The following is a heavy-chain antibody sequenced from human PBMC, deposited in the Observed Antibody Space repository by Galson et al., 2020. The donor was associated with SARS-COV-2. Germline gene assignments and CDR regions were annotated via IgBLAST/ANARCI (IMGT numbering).Heavy chain of an antibody. J-gene: IGHJ6*02. CDR1: GASIRSGCYH. D-gene: IGHD3-3*01. CDR3: ARGEFFEFNYYGMDV. Sequence: SETLSLTCTVSGASIRSGCYHWSWIRQPAGKGLESIGRIYTSGNTNYNPSLKSRVTISLDTSKNQFSLRLRSVTAADTAVYYCARGEFFEFNYYGMDVWGQGTTVTVSS. CDR2: IYTSGNT. V-gene: IGHV4-61*02.